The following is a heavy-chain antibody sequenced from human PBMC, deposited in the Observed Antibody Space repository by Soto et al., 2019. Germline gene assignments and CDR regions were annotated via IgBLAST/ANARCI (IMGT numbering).Heavy chain of an antibody. CDR1: GFTFSNSW. V-gene: IGHV3-7*01. J-gene: IGHJ4*02. CDR2: INQDGSNE. CDR3: ARELGVGVLDF. Sequence: PGGSLRLSCEASGFTFSNSWMSWVRQAPGKGLEWVANINQDGSNEYYVDSMKGRFTISRDNAKNSLYLQMNSLRAEDTAVYFCARELGVGVLDFWGQGTLVTVSS. D-gene: IGHD2-8*01.